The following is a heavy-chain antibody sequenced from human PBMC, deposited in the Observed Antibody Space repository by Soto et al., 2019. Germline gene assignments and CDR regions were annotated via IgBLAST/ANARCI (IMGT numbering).Heavy chain of an antibody. V-gene: IGHV4-31*03. CDR2: IYYSGST. D-gene: IGHD6-6*01. CDR3: ARTPSSALFNWFDP. Sequence: SETLSLTCTVSGGSISSGGYYWSWIRQHPGKGLEWIGYIYYSGSTYYNPSLKSRVTISVDTSKNQFSLKLSSVTAADTAVYYCARTPSSALFNWFDPWGQGTLVTVSS. J-gene: IGHJ5*02. CDR1: GGSISSGGYY.